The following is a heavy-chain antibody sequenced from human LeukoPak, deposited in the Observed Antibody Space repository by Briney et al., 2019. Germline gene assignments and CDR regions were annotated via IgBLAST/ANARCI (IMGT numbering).Heavy chain of an antibody. CDR2: INHSGST. D-gene: IGHD6-13*01. CDR1: GGSFSGYY. J-gene: IGHJ2*01. V-gene: IGHV4-34*01. CDR3: ARAGDSSSWYFGYFDL. Sequence: PSETLSLTCAVYGGSFSGYYWSWIRQPPGKGLEWIGEINHSGSTNYNPSLKSRVTISVDTSKNQFSLKLSSVTAADTAVYYCARAGDSSSWYFGYFDLWGRGTLVTVSS.